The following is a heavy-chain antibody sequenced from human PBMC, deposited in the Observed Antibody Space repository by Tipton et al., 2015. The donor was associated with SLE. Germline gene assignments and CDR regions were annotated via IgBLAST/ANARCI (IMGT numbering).Heavy chain of an antibody. J-gene: IGHJ4*02. Sequence: TLSLTCTVSGGSINNYYWSWIRQTPGKGLEWIGYIYYSGTANYNPSLKSRVTMSVDTSKNQFSLKLSSVTAADTAVYFCARGRIVGLGGFDYWGQGTLVTASS. V-gene: IGHV4-59*01. CDR1: GGSINNYY. CDR3: ARGRIVGLGGFDY. CDR2: IYYSGTA. D-gene: IGHD1-26*01.